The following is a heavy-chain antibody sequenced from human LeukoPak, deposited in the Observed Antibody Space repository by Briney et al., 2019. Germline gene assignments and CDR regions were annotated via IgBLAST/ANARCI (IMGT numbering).Heavy chain of an antibody. D-gene: IGHD6-19*01. Sequence: GASVTVSCKASGYTFTTYYMHWVRQAPGQGLEWMGVMNPSGDSTSYAQKFQGRVTMTRDTSTSTVFMELSSLRSEDTAVYYCAREPEKSSGWPYGMDVWGQGTTVIVSS. CDR2: MNPSGDST. CDR1: GYTFTTYY. CDR3: AREPEKSSGWPYGMDV. V-gene: IGHV1-46*01. J-gene: IGHJ6*02.